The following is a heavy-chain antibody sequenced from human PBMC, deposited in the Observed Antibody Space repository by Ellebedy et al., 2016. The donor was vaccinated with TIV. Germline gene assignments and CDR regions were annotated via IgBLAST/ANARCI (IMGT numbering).Heavy chain of an antibody. J-gene: IGHJ5*02. CDR2: IKQDGSEK. CDR3: ARVIYGYDWFDP. D-gene: IGHD5-18*01. CDR1: GFTFSSYW. V-gene: IGHV3-7*03. Sequence: GESLKISXAASGFTFSSYWMSWVRQAPGKGLEWVANIKQDGSEKYYVDSVKGRFTISRDNAKNSLYLQMNSLRAEDTAVYYCARVIYGYDWFDPWGQGTLVTVSS.